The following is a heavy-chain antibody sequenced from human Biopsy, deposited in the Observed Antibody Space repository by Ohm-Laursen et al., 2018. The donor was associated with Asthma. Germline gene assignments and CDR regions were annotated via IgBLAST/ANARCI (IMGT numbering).Heavy chain of an antibody. V-gene: IGHV3-9*01. D-gene: IGHD6-13*01. CDR1: GFTFDDYA. Sequence: SLRLSCAAPGFTFDDYAMHWVRQAPGKGLEWVSGVRWNSGSIDYADSVKGRFTISRDNAKNSLYLQMNSLRGADTALYYCVKDIRLQLWGFDSWGQGTLVTVSS. CDR2: VRWNSGSI. CDR3: VKDIRLQLWGFDS. J-gene: IGHJ4*02.